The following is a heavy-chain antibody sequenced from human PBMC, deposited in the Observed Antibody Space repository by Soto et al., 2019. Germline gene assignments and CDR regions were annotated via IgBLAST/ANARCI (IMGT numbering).Heavy chain of an antibody. D-gene: IGHD2-2*01. J-gene: IGHJ4*02. CDR1: GGTFSSYT. CDR3: AREPGYCSSTSCYLGAGY. V-gene: IGHV1-69*08. CDR2: IIPILGIA. Sequence: QVQLVQSGAEVKKPGSSVKVSCKASGGTFSSYTISWVRQAPGQGLEWMGRIIPILGIANYAQKFQGRVTITADKSTSTAYMQLSSLRSEDTAVYYCAREPGYCSSTSCYLGAGYWGQGTLVTVSS.